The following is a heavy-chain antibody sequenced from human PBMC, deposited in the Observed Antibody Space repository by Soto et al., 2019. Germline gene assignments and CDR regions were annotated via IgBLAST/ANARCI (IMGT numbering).Heavy chain of an antibody. J-gene: IGHJ3*02. D-gene: IGHD3-22*01. V-gene: IGHV1-18*01. CDR3: EREYYYDSSGYYYDAFDI. CDR1: GYTFTSYG. CDR2: ISAYNGNT. Sequence: ASVKVSCKASGYTFTSYGISWVRQAPGQGLEWMGWISAYNGNTNYAQKLQGRVTMTTDTSTSTAYMELRSLRSDDTAVYYCEREYYYDSSGYYYDAFDIWGQGTMVTVSS.